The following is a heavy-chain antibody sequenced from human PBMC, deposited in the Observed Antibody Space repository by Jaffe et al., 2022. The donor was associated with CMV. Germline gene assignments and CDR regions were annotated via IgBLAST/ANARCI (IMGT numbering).Heavy chain of an antibody. CDR3: ARVQEHCTNDLCYTGAIAFLDY. D-gene: IGHD2-8*01. CDR1: GFIFSSYT. J-gene: IGHJ4*02. Sequence: EVQLVESGGGLVKPGGSLRLSCATSGFIFSSYTMNWVRQAPGKGLEWVSSISRTTTYIYYADSVKGRFTISRDNAKNSLYLQMNSLRVEDTATYYCARVQEHCTNDLCYTGAIAFLDYWGQGTLVTVSS. CDR2: ISRTTTYI. V-gene: IGHV3-21*04.